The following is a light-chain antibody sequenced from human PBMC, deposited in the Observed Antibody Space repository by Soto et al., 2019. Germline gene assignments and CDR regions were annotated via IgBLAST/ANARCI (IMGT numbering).Light chain of an antibody. CDR1: QGIGSQ. V-gene: IGKV1-12*01. J-gene: IGKJ1*01. CDR3: QQANAFPRT. Sequence: DIQMTQSPSSVSVSVGDRVSITCRASQGIGSQLAWYQQKPGKAPKLLIHAASTLQRGVPSRFSGSGSGTDFTLTISSLQSEDFATYYYQQANAFPRTFGQGTKVDIK. CDR2: AAS.